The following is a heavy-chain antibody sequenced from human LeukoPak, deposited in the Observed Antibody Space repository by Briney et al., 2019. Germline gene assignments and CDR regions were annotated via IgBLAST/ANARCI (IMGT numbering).Heavy chain of an antibody. D-gene: IGHD4-17*01. J-gene: IGHJ4*02. CDR2: ISGSGGST. CDR1: GFTFSSYA. V-gene: IGHV3-23*01. Sequence: GGSLRLSCAASGFTFSSYAMSWVRQAPGKGLEWVSAISGSGGSTYYADSVKGRFTISRDNSKNTLYLQMNSLRAEDTAVHYCAKSSTVTTRSFDYWGQGTLVTVSS. CDR3: AKSSTVTTRSFDY.